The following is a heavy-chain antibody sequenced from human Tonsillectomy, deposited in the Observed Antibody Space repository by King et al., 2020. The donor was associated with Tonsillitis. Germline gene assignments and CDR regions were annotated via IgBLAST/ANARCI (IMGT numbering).Heavy chain of an antibody. D-gene: IGHD3-3*01. J-gene: IGHJ6*03. CDR3: ARGAGFLGYYYMDV. CDR2: IYTSGST. V-gene: IGHV4-4*07. CDR1: GGSISSYY. Sequence: VQLQESGPGLVKPSETLSLTCTVSGGSISSYYWGWIRQPAGKGLEWIGRIYTSGSTNYNPSLKSRVTMSVDTSKNQFSLKLSSVTAADTAVYYCARGAGFLGYYYMDVWGKGTTVTVSS.